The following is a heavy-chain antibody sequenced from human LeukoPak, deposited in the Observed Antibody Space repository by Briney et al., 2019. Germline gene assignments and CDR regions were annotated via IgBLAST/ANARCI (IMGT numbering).Heavy chain of an antibody. Sequence: SVKVSCKASGGTFSSYAISWVRQAPGQGLEWMGGIIPIFGTANYAQKFQGRVTITTDESTSTAYMELSSLRSEDTAVYYCARSCEGRFGHMDVWGKGTTVTVSS. J-gene: IGHJ6*03. D-gene: IGHD3-10*01. CDR1: GGTFSSYA. CDR3: ARSCEGRFGHMDV. CDR2: IIPIFGTA. V-gene: IGHV1-69*05.